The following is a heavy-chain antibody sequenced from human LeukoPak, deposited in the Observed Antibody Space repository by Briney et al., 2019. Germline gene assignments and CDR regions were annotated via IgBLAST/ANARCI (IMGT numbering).Heavy chain of an antibody. D-gene: IGHD1-26*01. CDR3: ARDSGSGSNDY. CDR2: ISAGNGNT. CDR1: GYTFTSYA. Sequence: ASVKVSFKASGYTFTSYAIHWVRQAPGQRLEWMGWISAGNGNTKYSQNFQGRVTFISNTSATTAFMELSSLRSEDAAVYYCARDSGSGSNDYWGQGTLVTVSS. V-gene: IGHV1-3*01. J-gene: IGHJ4*02.